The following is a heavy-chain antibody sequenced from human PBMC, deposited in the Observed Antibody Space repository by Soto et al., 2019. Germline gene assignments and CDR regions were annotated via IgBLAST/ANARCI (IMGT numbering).Heavy chain of an antibody. CDR3: ASHWYCTNGVCGPDY. J-gene: IGHJ4*02. Sequence: PSETLSLTCTVSGGSISSGGYYWSWIRQHPGKGLEWIGYIYYSGSTYYNPSLKSRVTISVDTSKNQFSLKLSSVTAADTAVYYCASHWYCTNGVCGPDYWGQGTLVTVSS. V-gene: IGHV4-31*03. CDR1: GGSISSGGYY. CDR2: IYYSGST. D-gene: IGHD2-8*01.